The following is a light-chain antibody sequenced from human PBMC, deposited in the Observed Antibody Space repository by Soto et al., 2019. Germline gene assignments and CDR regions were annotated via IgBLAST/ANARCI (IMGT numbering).Light chain of an antibody. J-gene: IGKJ1*01. CDR1: QSVSSN. Sequence: EIVMTQSPATLSVSPGERATLSCRASQSVSSNLAWYQQQPGQAPRLRIYGASTRATGIPARFSGSGSGTEFTLTISSLQSEDCAVYSCQQYNNWPRTFGQGTKVEI. V-gene: IGKV3-15*01. CDR3: QQYNNWPRT. CDR2: GAS.